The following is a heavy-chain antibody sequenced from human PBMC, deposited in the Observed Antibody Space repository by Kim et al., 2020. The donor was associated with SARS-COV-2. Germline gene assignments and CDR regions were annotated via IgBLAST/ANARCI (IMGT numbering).Heavy chain of an antibody. CDR1: GGTFSSYA. CDR2: IIPIFGTA. V-gene: IGHV1-69*13. Sequence: SVKVSCKASGGTFSSYAISWVRQAPGQGLEWMGGIIPIFGTANYAQKFQGRVTITADESTSTAYMELSSLRSEDTAVYYCARDGYSSGWYLRRLDYWGQGTLVTVSS. D-gene: IGHD6-19*01. J-gene: IGHJ4*02. CDR3: ARDGYSSGWYLRRLDY.